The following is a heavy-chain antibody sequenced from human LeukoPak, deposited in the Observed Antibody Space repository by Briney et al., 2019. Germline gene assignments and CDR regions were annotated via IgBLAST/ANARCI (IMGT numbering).Heavy chain of an antibody. Sequence: GRSLRLSCAASGFTFSSYWMSWVRQAPGKGLEWVANIKQDGSEKYYVDSVKGRFTISRDNAKNSLYLQMNSLRAEDTAVHYCARASEGRYSSGWYDYWGQGTLVTVSS. CDR1: GFTFSSYW. CDR3: ARASEGRYSSGWYDY. V-gene: IGHV3-7*01. J-gene: IGHJ4*02. D-gene: IGHD6-19*01. CDR2: IKQDGSEK.